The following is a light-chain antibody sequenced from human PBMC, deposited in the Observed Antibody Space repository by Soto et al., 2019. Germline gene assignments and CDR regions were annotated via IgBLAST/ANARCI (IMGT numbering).Light chain of an antibody. J-gene: IGLJ1*01. CDR2: EVS. Sequence: QFDLTQPPPASRFAGAVVPLPSTGNNSDVGGYNYISWYQQHPGKAPKLMIYEVSKRPSGVPDRFSGSKSGNTASLTVSGLQAEDEADYYCSSYAGSNTYVFGTGTKVTVL. CDR1: NSDVGGYNY. V-gene: IGLV2-8*01. CDR3: SSYAGSNTYV.